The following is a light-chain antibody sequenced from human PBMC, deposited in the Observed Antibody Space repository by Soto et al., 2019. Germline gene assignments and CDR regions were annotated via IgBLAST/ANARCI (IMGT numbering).Light chain of an antibody. CDR1: NIGSKN. CDR3: QVWDSSPHVV. J-gene: IGLJ2*01. Sequence: SYELTQPLSVSVALGQTASITCGGNNIGSKNVHWYQQKPGQAPVLVIYRDSNRPSGIPERFSGSNSGNTATLTISRAQAGDEADYYCQVWDSSPHVVFGGGTKLTVL. CDR2: RDS. V-gene: IGLV3-9*01.